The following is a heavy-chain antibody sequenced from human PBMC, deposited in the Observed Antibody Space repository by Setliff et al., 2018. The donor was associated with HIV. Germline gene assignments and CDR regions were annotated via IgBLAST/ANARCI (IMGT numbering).Heavy chain of an antibody. Sequence: PSETLSLTCAVCGESFSGHHCSWIRQPPGKGLEWIGKINHSGSINYNPSLKSRVPISVDTFWGSVTAADTAVYYCARGEFYCGTDCYWSSFDYWGQGILVTVSS. D-gene: IGHD2-21*02. CDR1: GESFSGHH. CDR2: INHSGSI. J-gene: IGHJ4*02. CDR3: ARGEFYCGTDCYWSSFDY. V-gene: IGHV4-34*01.